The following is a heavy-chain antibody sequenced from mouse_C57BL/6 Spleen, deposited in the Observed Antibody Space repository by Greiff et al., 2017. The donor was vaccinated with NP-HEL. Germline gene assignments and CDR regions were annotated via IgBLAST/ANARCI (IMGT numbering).Heavy chain of an antibody. Sequence: QVHVKQSGAELVKPGASVKMSCKASGYTFTTYPIEWMKQNHGKSLEWIGNFHPYNDDTKYNEKFKGKATLTVEKSSSTVYLELSRLTSDDSAVYYCARRDWDEGYFDVWGTGTTVTVSS. J-gene: IGHJ1*03. CDR2: FHPYNDDT. D-gene: IGHD4-1*01. CDR3: ARRDWDEGYFDV. CDR1: GYTFTTYP. V-gene: IGHV1-47*01.